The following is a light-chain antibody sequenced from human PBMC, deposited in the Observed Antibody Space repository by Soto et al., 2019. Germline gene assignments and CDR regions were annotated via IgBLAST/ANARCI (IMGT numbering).Light chain of an antibody. CDR1: SSDVGSYNL. J-gene: IGLJ1*01. CDR2: EVS. V-gene: IGLV2-23*02. CDR3: CSYAGSSTYV. Sequence: VLTQPASVSGSPGQSITISCTGTSSDVGSYNLVSWYQQHPGKAPKLMIYEVSKRPSGVSNRFSGSKSGNTASLTISGLQAEDEADYYCCSYAGSSTYVFGTGTKVTV.